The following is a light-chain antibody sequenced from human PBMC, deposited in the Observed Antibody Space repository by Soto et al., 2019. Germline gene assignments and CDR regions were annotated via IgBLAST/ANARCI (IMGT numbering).Light chain of an antibody. CDR2: AAS. V-gene: IGKV1D-12*01. CDR3: QQNNSFPYT. CDR1: QASGRW. J-gene: IGKJ2*01. Sequence: DIPMTQSPSSVSASVGDRVIITYRASQASGRWLAWYQQQPGIAHKLLIYAASSLQSGVPSRFSGSGSGTDFTLTIDSLQPEDFATYYCQQNNSFPYTFGQGTKVEIK.